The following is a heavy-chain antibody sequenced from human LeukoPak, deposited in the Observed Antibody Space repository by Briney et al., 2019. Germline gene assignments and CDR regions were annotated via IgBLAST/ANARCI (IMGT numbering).Heavy chain of an antibody. J-gene: IGHJ4*02. CDR3: ARDPGHSNYINDY. D-gene: IGHD4-11*01. CDR1: GFTFSNYW. V-gene: IGHV3-74*01. CDR2: ISSDGTNT. Sequence: PGGSLRLSCAASGFTFSNYWMHWVRQSPGKGLVWVSRISSDGTNTNCADSVKGRFTISRDNAENTLYLQMTSLRAEDTAVYYCARDPGHSNYINDYWGQGTLVTVS.